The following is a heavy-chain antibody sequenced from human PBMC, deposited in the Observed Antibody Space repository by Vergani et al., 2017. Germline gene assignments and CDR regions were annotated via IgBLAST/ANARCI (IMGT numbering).Heavy chain of an antibody. V-gene: IGHV3-48*01. D-gene: IGHD6-19*01. Sequence: DVQLVESGGDLVQPGGSLRLSCAASGFTFSSYSMHWVRQAPGKGLEWISYISTTSDTIYYADSVRGRFTISRDNAKNSLYLEMNSLRVEDTAVYFCARSLVAGKGGYWGQGTRVAVSS. CDR3: ARSLVAGKGGY. CDR1: GFTFSSYS. CDR2: ISTTSDTI. J-gene: IGHJ4*02.